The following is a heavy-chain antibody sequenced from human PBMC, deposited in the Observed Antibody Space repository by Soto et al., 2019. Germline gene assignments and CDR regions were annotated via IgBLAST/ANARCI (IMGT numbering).Heavy chain of an antibody. Sequence: QVQLVESGGGVVQPGRSLRLSCAASGFTFSSYGMHWVRQAPGKGLEWVAVIWYDGGNKYYADSVKGRFTISRDNSKNTLYLQMNSLRAEDTAVYYCARDRRGVRHYFDYWGQGTLVTVSS. CDR3: ARDRRGVRHYFDY. V-gene: IGHV3-33*01. J-gene: IGHJ4*02. D-gene: IGHD3-10*01. CDR2: IWYDGGNK. CDR1: GFTFSSYG.